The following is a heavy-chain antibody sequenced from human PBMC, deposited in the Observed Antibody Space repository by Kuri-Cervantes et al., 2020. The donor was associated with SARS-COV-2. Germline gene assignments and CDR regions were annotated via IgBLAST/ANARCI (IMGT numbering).Heavy chain of an antibody. J-gene: IGHJ2*01. CDR2: INPNSGGT. CDR1: GYTFTGYY. Sequence: ASVKVSCKASGYTFTGYYMHWVRQAPGQGLEWMGWINPNSGGTNCAQKFQGRVTMTRDTSISTAYMELSRLRSEDTAVYYCASTVAGTGVWYFDLWGRGTLVTVSS. V-gene: IGHV1-2*02. CDR3: ASTVAGTGVWYFDL. D-gene: IGHD6-19*01.